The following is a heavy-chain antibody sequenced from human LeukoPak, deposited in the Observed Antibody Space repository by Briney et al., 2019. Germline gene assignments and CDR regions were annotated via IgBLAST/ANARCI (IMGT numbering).Heavy chain of an antibody. CDR2: ISYDESNK. Sequence: GGSLRLCCAASGFTFSRYGMHWVRQAPGKGLEWVAVISYDESNKYYADSVKGRFTVSRDNSKNTLFLQMNSLRSEDTAVYYCAKSDGGIAAAGTLDYWGQGALVTVSS. J-gene: IGHJ4*02. D-gene: IGHD6-13*01. CDR1: GFTFSRYG. V-gene: IGHV3-30*18. CDR3: AKSDGGIAAAGTLDY.